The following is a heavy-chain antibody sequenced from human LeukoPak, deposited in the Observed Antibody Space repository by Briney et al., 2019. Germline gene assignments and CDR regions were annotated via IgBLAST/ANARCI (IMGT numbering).Heavy chain of an antibody. CDR1: GYTFTDYY. D-gene: IGHD1-1*01. J-gene: IGHJ6*02. V-gene: IGHV1-2*02. Sequence: ASVKVSCKASGYTFTDYYMHWVRQAPGQGLEWMGWINPNSGGTNYAQKFQGRVTMTRDTSIITAYTELTSLRSDDTAVYYCAKADTIGTTAYFYSGLDVWGQGSTVTVSS. CDR3: AKADTIGTTAYFYSGLDV. CDR2: INPNSGGT.